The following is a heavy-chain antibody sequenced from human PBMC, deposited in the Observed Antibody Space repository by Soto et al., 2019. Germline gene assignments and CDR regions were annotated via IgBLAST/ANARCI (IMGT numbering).Heavy chain of an antibody. J-gene: IGHJ4*02. V-gene: IGHV3-33*01. CDR2: IWYDGSNK. Sequence: ESGGGVVPPGRSLRLSCAASGFTFSSYGMHWVRQAPGKGLEWVAVIWYDGSNKYYADSVKGRFTISRDNSKNTLYLQMNSLRAEDTAVYYCARGGGYSGYDLDYWGQGTLVTVSS. CDR1: GFTFSSYG. CDR3: ARGGGYSGYDLDY. D-gene: IGHD5-12*01.